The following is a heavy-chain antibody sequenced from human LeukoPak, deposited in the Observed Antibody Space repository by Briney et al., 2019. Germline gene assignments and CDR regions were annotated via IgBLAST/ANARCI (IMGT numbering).Heavy chain of an antibody. V-gene: IGHV1-69*04. Sequence: ASVKVSCKASGGTFSSYAIRWVRQAPGQGLEWMGRIIPILGIANYAQKFQGRVTITADKSTSTAYVELSSLRSEDTAVYYCARRELGAAGTSGYYYGMDVWGQGTTVTVSS. J-gene: IGHJ6*02. CDR2: IIPILGIA. CDR1: GGTFSSYA. CDR3: ARRELGAAGTSGYYYGMDV. D-gene: IGHD6-13*01.